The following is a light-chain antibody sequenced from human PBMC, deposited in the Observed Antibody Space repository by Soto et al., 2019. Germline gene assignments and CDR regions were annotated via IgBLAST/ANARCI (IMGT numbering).Light chain of an antibody. CDR3: AAWDDTLNGLYV. Sequence: QSALTQPASLSGSPGQSITISCTGTSSDIGAYDYVSWFQQHPGKAPKLMISEVNNRPSGVPHRFSGSKSGTSASLAISGLQSEDEADYFCAAWDDTLNGLYVFGTGTKVTVL. J-gene: IGLJ1*01. CDR2: EVN. V-gene: IGLV2-14*01. CDR1: SSDIGAYDY.